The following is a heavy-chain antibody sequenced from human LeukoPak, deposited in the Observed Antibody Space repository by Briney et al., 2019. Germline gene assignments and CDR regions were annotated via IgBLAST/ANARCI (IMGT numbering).Heavy chain of an antibody. CDR2: INPNSGGT. V-gene: IGHV1-2*06. CDR1: GYTFTGYY. J-gene: IGHJ4*02. CDR3: ARDSIAVAGTYFDY. D-gene: IGHD6-19*01. Sequence: GASVKVSXKASGYTFTGYYMHWVRQAPGQGLEWMGRINPNSGGTNYAQKFQGRVTITRDTSISTAYMELSRLRSDDTAVYYCARDSIAVAGTYFDYWGQGTLVTVSS.